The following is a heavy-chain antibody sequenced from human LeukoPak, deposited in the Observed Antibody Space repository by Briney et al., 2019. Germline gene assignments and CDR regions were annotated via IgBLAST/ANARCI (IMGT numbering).Heavy chain of an antibody. Sequence: MPSETLSLTCTVSGGSISSSSYYWGWIRQPPGKGLEWIGSIYYSGSTYYNPSLKSRVTISVDTSKNQFSLKLSSVTAADTAVYYCARQTYYYDSSGYYYVSYYFDYWGQGTLVTVSS. CDR2: IYYSGST. J-gene: IGHJ4*02. CDR1: GGSISSSSYY. CDR3: ARQTYYYDSSGYYYVSYYFDY. V-gene: IGHV4-39*01. D-gene: IGHD3-22*01.